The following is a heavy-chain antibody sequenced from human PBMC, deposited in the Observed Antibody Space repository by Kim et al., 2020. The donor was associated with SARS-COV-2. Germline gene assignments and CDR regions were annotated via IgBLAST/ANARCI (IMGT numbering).Heavy chain of an antibody. CDR3: ARVVTMVRGVSRYGMDV. J-gene: IGHJ6*02. V-gene: IGHV6-1*01. D-gene: IGHD3-10*01. CDR1: GDSVSSNSAA. Sequence: SQTLSLTCAISGDSVSSNSAAWNWIRQSPSRGLEWLGRTYYRSKWYNDYAVSVKSRITINPDTSKNQFSLQLNSVTPEDTAVYYCARVVTMVRGVSRYGMDVWGQGTTVTVSS. CDR2: TYYRSKWYN.